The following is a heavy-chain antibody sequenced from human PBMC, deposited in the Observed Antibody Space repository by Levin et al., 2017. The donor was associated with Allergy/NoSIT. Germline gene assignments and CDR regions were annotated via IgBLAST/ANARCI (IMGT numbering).Heavy chain of an antibody. D-gene: IGHD6-19*01. V-gene: IGHV3-30-3*01. CDR1: GFTFSNYA. CDR2: ISDDGNKK. CDR3: ARCYTSGWDYFDY. Sequence: HPGGSLRLSCAASGFTFSNYAMHWVRQAPGKGLEWVTLISDDGNKKYYADSVKGRFTISRDNSKNTVYLQMNTLRPDDTALYYCARCYTSGWDYFDYWGQGTLVTVSS. J-gene: IGHJ4*02.